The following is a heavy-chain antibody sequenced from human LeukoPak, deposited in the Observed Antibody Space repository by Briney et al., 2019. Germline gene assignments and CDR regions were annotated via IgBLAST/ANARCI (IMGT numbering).Heavy chain of an antibody. Sequence: GGSLRLSCAVSGFTFSDFEMNWVRQAPGKGLQWVSHIDTTATSMHYADSVKGRFTISRDNAKNLLFLQMNSLRAEDTAVYYCVTDRPGVMDFDFWGQGTLVTVSS. D-gene: IGHD2-2*03. CDR1: GFTFSDFE. CDR3: VTDRPGVMDFDF. CDR2: IDTTATSM. V-gene: IGHV3-48*03. J-gene: IGHJ4*02.